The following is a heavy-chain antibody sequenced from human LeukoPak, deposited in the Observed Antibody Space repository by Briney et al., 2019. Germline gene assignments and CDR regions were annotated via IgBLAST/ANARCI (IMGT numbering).Heavy chain of an antibody. CDR3: AKSYRSTWSDWYFDL. J-gene: IGHJ2*01. V-gene: IGHV3-23*01. Sequence: GGSLRLSCPASGFTFSSYAMSWVRQAPGKGLEWVSSISYSGGSTYYADSVKGRLSSSTDNSKTSLDLQVISLEAEATAVYYCAKSYRSTWSDWYFDLWGRGTLVTASS. CDR1: GFTFSSYA. D-gene: IGHD6-13*01. CDR2: ISYSGGST.